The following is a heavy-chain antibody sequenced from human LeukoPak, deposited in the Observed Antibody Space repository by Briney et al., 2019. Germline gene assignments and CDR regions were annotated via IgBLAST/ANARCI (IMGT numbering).Heavy chain of an antibody. CDR2: INSDGSST. CDR3: ARDRPLTDYYYYGMDV. V-gene: IGHV3-74*01. Sequence: GGSLRVSCAASGFTFSSYWMHWVRHAPGEGLVWVSRINSDGSSTSYADSVKGRFTISRDNAKNTLYLQMNSLRAEDTAVYYCARDRPLTDYYYYGMDVWGKGTTVTVSS. CDR1: GFTFSSYW. D-gene: IGHD6-6*01. J-gene: IGHJ6*04.